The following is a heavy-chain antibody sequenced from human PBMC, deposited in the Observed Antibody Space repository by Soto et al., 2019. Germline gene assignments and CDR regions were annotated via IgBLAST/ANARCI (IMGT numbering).Heavy chain of an antibody. CDR2: IYYSGSI. V-gene: IGHV4-31*03. Sequence: QVQLQESGPGLVKPSQTLSLTCTVSGGSISSGGYSWNWVRQHPGKGLEWIGHIYYSGSIHYNSSLTSRVTISVDTSKNQFSLKLSSVTAADTAMYYCAREGMIVVVNDGAFDIWGQGTMVTVSS. D-gene: IGHD3-22*01. J-gene: IGHJ3*02. CDR1: GGSISSGGYS. CDR3: AREGMIVVVNDGAFDI.